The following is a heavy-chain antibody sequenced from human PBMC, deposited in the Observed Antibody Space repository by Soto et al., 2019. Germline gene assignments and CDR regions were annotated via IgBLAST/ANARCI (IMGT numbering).Heavy chain of an antibody. Sequence: QVQLVQSGAEVKKPGSSVKFSCKASGGTFSSYAISWARQAPGQGLEWMGGIIPIFGTANYAQKFQGRVTITADESTSTAYMELSSLRSEDTAVYYCAREYCSGGSCYSTFDYWGQGTLVTVSS. V-gene: IGHV1-69*01. J-gene: IGHJ4*02. CDR2: IIPIFGTA. CDR3: AREYCSGGSCYSTFDY. CDR1: GGTFSSYA. D-gene: IGHD2-15*01.